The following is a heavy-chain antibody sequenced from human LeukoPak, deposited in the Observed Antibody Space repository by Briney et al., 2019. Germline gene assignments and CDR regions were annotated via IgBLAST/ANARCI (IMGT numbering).Heavy chain of an antibody. CDR3: AKGSTYYYDSSGYNYYYYMDV. D-gene: IGHD3-22*01. CDR1: GFTFSSYA. J-gene: IGHJ6*03. CDR2: ISGSGGST. V-gene: IGHV3-23*01. Sequence: PGGSLRLSCAASGFTFSSYAMSWVRQAPGKGLEWVSAISGSGGSTYYADSVKGRFTISRDNSKNTLYLQMNSLRAEDTAVYYCAKGSTYYYDSSGYNYYYYMDVWGKGTTVTVSS.